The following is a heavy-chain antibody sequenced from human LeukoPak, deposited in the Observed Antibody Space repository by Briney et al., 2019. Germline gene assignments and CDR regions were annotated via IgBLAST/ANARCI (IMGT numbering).Heavy chain of an antibody. V-gene: IGHV4-61*02. CDR3: VRDRLTGTTDD. Sequence: PSQTLSLTCTVSGGSISSGSYYWSWIRQPAGKGLEWIGRIYTSGSTNYNPSLKSRVTISVDTSKNQFSLKLSSVTAADTAVYYCVRDRLTGTTDDWGQGTLVTVSS. J-gene: IGHJ4*02. CDR2: IYTSGST. D-gene: IGHD1-20*01. CDR1: GGSISSGSYY.